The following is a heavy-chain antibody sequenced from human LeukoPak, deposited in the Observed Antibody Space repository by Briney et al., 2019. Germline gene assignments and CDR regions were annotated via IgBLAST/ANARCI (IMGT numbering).Heavy chain of an antibody. Sequence: GESLKISCKGSGYSFTSYWIGWVRQMPGKGLGWMGIIYPGDSDTRYSPSFQGQVTISADKSISTAYLQWSSLKASDTAMYYCARPCSSTSCYDAFDIWGQGTMVTVSS. D-gene: IGHD2-2*01. V-gene: IGHV5-51*01. CDR1: GYSFTSYW. CDR3: ARPCSSTSCYDAFDI. J-gene: IGHJ3*02. CDR2: IYPGDSDT.